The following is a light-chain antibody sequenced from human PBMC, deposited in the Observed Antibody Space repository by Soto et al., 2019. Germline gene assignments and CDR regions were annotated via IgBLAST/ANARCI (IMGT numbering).Light chain of an antibody. J-gene: IGKJ1*01. CDR3: QQYTNRPPWT. CDR1: QSVSTN. CDR2: GAS. Sequence: EILMTQSPATLSVSPGDRATLSCRASQSVSTNLAWYQQRPGQAPRLLIYGASTRATGIPARFSGRGSGTEFPLTITSLQSDDFAVYYCQQYTNRPPWTFGQGTKVDLK. V-gene: IGKV3-15*01.